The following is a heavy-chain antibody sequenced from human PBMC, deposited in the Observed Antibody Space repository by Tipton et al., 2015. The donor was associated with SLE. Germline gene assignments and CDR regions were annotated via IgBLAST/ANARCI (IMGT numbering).Heavy chain of an antibody. CDR2: INWNSENI. CDR1: GFTFSSYA. V-gene: IGHV3-9*01. J-gene: IGHJ5*02. D-gene: IGHD6-19*01. CDR3: AKDSGSGWYNWFDP. Sequence: RSLRLSCAASGFTFSSYAMSWVRQAPGKGLEWVSGINWNSENIGYADSVKGRFIISRDNAKNSLFLQMNSLRPEDTALYYCAKDSGSGWYNWFDPWGRGTLVTVSS.